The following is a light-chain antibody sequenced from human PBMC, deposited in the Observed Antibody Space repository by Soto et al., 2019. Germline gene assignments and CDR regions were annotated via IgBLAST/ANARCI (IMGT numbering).Light chain of an antibody. CDR3: QHRGNWPLA. V-gene: IGKV3-11*02. J-gene: IGKJ4*01. Sequence: EIVLTQSPSTLSLSPGESATLSCRASQSINSYLAWFQQKPGKAPKLLIYDAANSATGIPARFSGSGSGRDVTRPISSLEPEDFAVNYCQHRGNWPLAFGAGTKVEIK. CDR2: DAA. CDR1: QSINSY.